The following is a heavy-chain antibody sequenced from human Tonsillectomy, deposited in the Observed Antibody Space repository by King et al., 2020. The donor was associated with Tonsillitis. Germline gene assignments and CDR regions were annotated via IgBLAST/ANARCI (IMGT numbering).Heavy chain of an antibody. Sequence: VQLVESGGGVVRPGGSLRLSCAASRFTFGDYGMSWVRHAPGKGLEWVSGINWNGGSTGYADCVKGRFTISRDNAKNSLYLQMNSLRAEDTALYYCARGRGHDYGDYGAFDIWGQGTKVTVSS. D-gene: IGHD4-17*01. CDR1: RFTFGDYG. V-gene: IGHV3-20*04. J-gene: IGHJ3*02. CDR2: INWNGGST. CDR3: ARGRGHDYGDYGAFDI.